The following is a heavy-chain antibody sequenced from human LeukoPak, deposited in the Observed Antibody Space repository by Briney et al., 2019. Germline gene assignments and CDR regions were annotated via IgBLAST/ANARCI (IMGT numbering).Heavy chain of an antibody. J-gene: IGHJ5*02. V-gene: IGHV4-39*07. CDR1: GGSISSSSYY. CDR2: IYYSGST. D-gene: IGHD5-18*01. Sequence: PSETLSLTCTVSGGSISSSSYYWGWIRQPPGKGLEWIGSIYYSGSTNYNPSLKSRVTISVDTSKNQFSLKLSSVTAADTAVYYCARMLRGYSYGYEVYNWFDPWGQGTLVTVSS. CDR3: ARMLRGYSYGYEVYNWFDP.